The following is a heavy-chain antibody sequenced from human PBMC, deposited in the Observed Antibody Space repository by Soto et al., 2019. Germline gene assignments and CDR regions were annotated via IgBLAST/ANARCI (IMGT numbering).Heavy chain of an antibody. J-gene: IGHJ6*03. Sequence: GESLKISCKGSGYRFTSYWIGSVRQMPGKGLEWMGIIYPGDSDTRYSPSFQGQVTISADKSISTAYLQWSSLKASDTAMYYCARMFGELLLGYYYYYMDVWGKGSTVTVSS. CDR3: ARMFGELLLGYYYYYMDV. V-gene: IGHV5-51*01. D-gene: IGHD3-10*02. CDR2: IYPGDSDT. CDR1: GYRFTSYW.